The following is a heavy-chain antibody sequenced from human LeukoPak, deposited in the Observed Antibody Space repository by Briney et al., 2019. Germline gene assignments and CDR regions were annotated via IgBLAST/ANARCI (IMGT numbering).Heavy chain of an antibody. CDR3: ARDGYSGSFLNS. V-gene: IGHV3-33*01. D-gene: IGHD1-26*01. J-gene: IGHJ4*02. CDR2: IWYDGSNE. CDR1: GFTFSSYG. Sequence: GGSLRLSCAASGFTFSSYGMHWVRQAPGKGLEWVALIWYDGSNENYAESVKGRFTISRDNSRNTLYLQMNSLRGEDTAVYYCARDGYSGSFLNSWGQGTLVTVSS.